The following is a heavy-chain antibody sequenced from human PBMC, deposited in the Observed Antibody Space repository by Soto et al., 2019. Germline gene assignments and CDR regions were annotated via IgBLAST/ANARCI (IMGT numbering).Heavy chain of an antibody. D-gene: IGHD1-26*01. CDR2: IDQDGTVK. J-gene: IGHJ3*01. Sequence: EVQLMESGGGMVQPGGSLRLSCITSGFAFEKYWMTWVRQAPGKGLEWVANIDQDGTVKHYVDSVGGRFTVSRDKARNSLYLVMSSLRVEDTALYYCARNRSPDTSTNYYDALDVWGQGTVVTVSS. CDR3: ARNRSPDTSTNYYDALDV. CDR1: GFAFEKYW. V-gene: IGHV3-7*01.